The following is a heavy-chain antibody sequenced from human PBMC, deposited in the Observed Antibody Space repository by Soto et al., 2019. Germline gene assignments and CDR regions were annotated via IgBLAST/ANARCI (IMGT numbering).Heavy chain of an antibody. D-gene: IGHD2-21*02. CDR3: ARGGTDFHFDY. Sequence: EVQLVESGGGLVQPGGSLRLSCAASGFTVSSNYMSWVRQAPGKGLEWVSVIYSGGSTYYADSVKGRFAISRHNSKNTLYLQMNSLRAEDTAVYYCARGGTDFHFDYWGQGTLVTVSS. CDR2: IYSGGST. V-gene: IGHV3-53*04. CDR1: GFTVSSNY. J-gene: IGHJ4*02.